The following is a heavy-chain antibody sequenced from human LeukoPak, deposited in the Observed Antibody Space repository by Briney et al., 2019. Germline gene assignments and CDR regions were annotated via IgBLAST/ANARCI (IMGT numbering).Heavy chain of an antibody. CDR2: ISYDGSNK. D-gene: IGHD2-2*01. V-gene: IGHV3-30*04. CDR3: ARPPGDIVVVPAAPPYYSYYMDV. CDR1: GFTFSSYA. J-gene: IGHJ6*03. Sequence: GGSLRLSCAASGFTFSSYAMHWVRQAPGKGLEWVAVISYDGSNKYYANSVKGRFTISRDNSKNTLYLQMNSLRAEDTAVYYCARPPGDIVVVPAAPPYYSYYMDVWGKGTTVTVSS.